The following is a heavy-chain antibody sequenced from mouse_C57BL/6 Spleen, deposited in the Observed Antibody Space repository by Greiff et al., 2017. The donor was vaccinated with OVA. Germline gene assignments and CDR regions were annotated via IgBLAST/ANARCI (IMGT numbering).Heavy chain of an antibody. V-gene: IGHV1-53*01. CDR1: GYTFTSYW. CDR3: ARYRITTDAMDY. J-gene: IGHJ4*01. Sequence: QVQLQQPGTELVKPGASVKLSCKASGYTFTSYWMHWVKQRPGQGLEWIGNINPSNGGTNYNEKFKSKATLTVDKSSSTAYIQLSSLTSEDSAVYYCARYRITTDAMDYWGQGTSVTVSS. D-gene: IGHD1-1*01. CDR2: INPSNGGT.